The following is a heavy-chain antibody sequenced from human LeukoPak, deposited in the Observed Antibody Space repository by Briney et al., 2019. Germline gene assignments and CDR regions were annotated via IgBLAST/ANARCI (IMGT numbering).Heavy chain of an antibody. CDR3: ATGTNYDFWSGYYSAFDY. D-gene: IGHD3-3*01. V-gene: IGHV1-18*01. CDR2: ISAYSGNT. Sequence: ASVKVPCKASGYTFTSYGISWVRQAPGQGLEWMGWISAYSGNTNYAQKLQGRVTMTTDTSTSTAYMELRSLRSDDTAVYYCATGTNYDFWSGYYSAFDYWGQGTLVTVSS. J-gene: IGHJ4*02. CDR1: GYTFTSYG.